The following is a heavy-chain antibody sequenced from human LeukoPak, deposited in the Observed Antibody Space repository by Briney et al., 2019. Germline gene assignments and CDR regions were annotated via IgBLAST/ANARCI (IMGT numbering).Heavy chain of an antibody. V-gene: IGHV4-59*01. CDR3: ASLTTADAFDI. J-gene: IGHJ3*02. CDR1: GGSISSYY. D-gene: IGHD3-22*01. CDR2: IYYSGST. Sequence: PSETLSLTCTVSGGSISSYYWSWIRQPPGKGPEWIGYIYYSGSTNYNPSLKSRVTISVDTSKNQFSLKVSSVTAADTAVYYCASLTTADAFDIWGQGTMVTVSS.